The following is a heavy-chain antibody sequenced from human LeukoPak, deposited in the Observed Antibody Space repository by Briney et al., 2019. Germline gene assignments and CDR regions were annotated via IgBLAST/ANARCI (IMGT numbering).Heavy chain of an antibody. D-gene: IGHD6-19*01. CDR1: GGSISSGSYY. CDR3: AGHGSGWYSFDY. CDR2: IYTSGST. V-gene: IGHV4-61*02. Sequence: PSETLSLTCTVSGGSISSGSYYWSWIRQPAGKGLERIGRIYTSGSTNYNPSLKSRVTISVDTSKNQFSLKLSSVTAAGTAVYYCAGHGSGWYSFDYWGQGTLVTVSS. J-gene: IGHJ4*02.